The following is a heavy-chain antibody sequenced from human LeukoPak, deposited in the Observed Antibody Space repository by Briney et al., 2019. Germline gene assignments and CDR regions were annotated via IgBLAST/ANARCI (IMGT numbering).Heavy chain of an antibody. D-gene: IGHD5-24*01. CDR3: ARSSRDGYTFLDY. Sequence: ASVKVSCKASGYTFTDYEMHWVRQSPGQGLEWMGWINPNSGGTNYAQKFQGRVTMTRDTSISTAYMELSRLRSDDTAVYYCARSSRDGYTFLDYWGQGTLVTVSS. V-gene: IGHV1-2*02. CDR1: GYTFTDYE. CDR2: INPNSGGT. J-gene: IGHJ4*02.